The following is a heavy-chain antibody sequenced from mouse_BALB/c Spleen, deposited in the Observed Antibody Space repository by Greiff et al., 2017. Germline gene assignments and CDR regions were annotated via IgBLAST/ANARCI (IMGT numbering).Heavy chain of an antibody. Sequence: EVQLQQSGAELVKPGASVKLSCTASGFNIKDTYMHWVKQRPEQGLEWIGRIDPANGNTKYDPKFQGKATITADTSSNTAYLQLSSLTSEDTAVYYCAPISLYDYDGVSYWYFDVWGAGTTVTVSS. CDR2: IDPANGNT. CDR3: APISLYDYDGVSYWYFDV. V-gene: IGHV14-3*02. CDR1: GFNIKDTY. J-gene: IGHJ1*01. D-gene: IGHD2-4*01.